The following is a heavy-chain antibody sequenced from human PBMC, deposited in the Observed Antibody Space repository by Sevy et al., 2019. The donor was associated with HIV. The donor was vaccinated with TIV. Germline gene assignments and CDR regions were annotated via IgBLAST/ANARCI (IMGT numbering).Heavy chain of an antibody. V-gene: IGHV3-7*01. CDR2: INQDGSEK. Sequence: GGSLRLSCAASGISFSNYWMSWVRQAPGKGLDWVANINQDGSEKKFVGSVKGRFTISRDNAKNSVYLQMNSLTAEDTAVYYCARDRWAKYPEDGFDIWGQGTMVTVSS. CDR3: ARDRWAKYPEDGFDI. CDR1: GISFSNYW. J-gene: IGHJ3*02.